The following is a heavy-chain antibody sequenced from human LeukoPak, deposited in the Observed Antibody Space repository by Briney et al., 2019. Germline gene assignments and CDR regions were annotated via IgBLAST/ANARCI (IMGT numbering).Heavy chain of an antibody. D-gene: IGHD6-13*01. CDR2: IYPGDSDP. J-gene: IGHJ4*02. CDR1: GXTFTTYW. V-gene: IGHV5-51*01. CDR3: VRHGLGSSWFGFDY. Sequence: PGESLKISYKGSGXTFTTYWIGWVRQMPGKGLEWMGIIYPGDSDPRYSPSFQGQVTISTDKYISTAYLQWSRLKASDSAMYYCVRHGLGSSWFGFDYWGQGTLVTVSS.